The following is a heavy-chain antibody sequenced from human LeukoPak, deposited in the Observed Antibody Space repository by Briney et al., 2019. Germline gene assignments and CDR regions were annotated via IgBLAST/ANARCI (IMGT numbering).Heavy chain of an antibody. CDR3: ARAPFEYCSGDICYSRHTFDY. V-gene: IGHV4-4*07. J-gene: IGHJ4*02. D-gene: IGHD2-15*01. CDR2: IYNSGST. CDR1: GGSISSYY. Sequence: SETLSLTCTVSGGSISSYYWSWIRQPAGKGLEWIGRIYNSGSTDYNPSLKSRVTMSVATSKNQFSLKLSSVTAADTAVYYCARAPFEYCSGDICYSRHTFDYWGQGTLVIVSS.